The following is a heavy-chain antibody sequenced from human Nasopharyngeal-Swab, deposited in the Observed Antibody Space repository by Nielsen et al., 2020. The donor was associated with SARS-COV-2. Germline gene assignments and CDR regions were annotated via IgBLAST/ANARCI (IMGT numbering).Heavy chain of an antibody. Sequence: GSLKISCAASGFTFSSYWMSWVRQAPGKGLEWVANIKQDGSEKYYVDSVKGRFTISRDNAKNSLYLQMNSLRAEDTAVYYCARGQVVPAAIRYNWFDPWGQGTLVTVSS. CDR1: GFTFSSYW. V-gene: IGHV3-7*01. J-gene: IGHJ5*02. CDR3: ARGQVVPAAIRYNWFDP. CDR2: IKQDGSEK. D-gene: IGHD2-2*01.